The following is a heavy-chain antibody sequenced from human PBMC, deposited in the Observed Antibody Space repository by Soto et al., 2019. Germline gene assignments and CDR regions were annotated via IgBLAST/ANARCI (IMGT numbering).Heavy chain of an antibody. CDR3: AAGEASSRNLAPYYLDF. V-gene: IGHV4-59*01. CDR1: GGSMRNYF. CDR2: IHYSGTT. D-gene: IGHD6-13*01. J-gene: IGHJ4*02. Sequence: SLTCTVSGGSMRNYFWTWIRQPPGKGLEWIGYIHYSGTTSFFPSYNPSLRSRVTISEDTSKNQFSLKLLSVTTADTAVYFCAAGEASSRNLAPYYLDFWGQGTLVTVPQ.